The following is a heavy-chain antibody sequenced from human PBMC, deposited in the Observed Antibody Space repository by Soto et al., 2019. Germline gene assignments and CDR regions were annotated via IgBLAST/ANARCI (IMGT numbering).Heavy chain of an antibody. CDR2: ISYDGSNK. V-gene: IGHV3-30-3*01. CDR1: GFTFSSYA. J-gene: IGHJ3*02. Sequence: QVQLVESGGGVVQPGRSLRLSCAASGFTFSSYAMHWVRQAPGKGLEWVAVISYDGSNKYYADSVKGRFTISRDNSKNTLYLQMNSLRAEDTAVYYCAREGVLWFGELTADAFDIWGQGTMVTVSS. CDR3: AREGVLWFGELTADAFDI. D-gene: IGHD3-10*01.